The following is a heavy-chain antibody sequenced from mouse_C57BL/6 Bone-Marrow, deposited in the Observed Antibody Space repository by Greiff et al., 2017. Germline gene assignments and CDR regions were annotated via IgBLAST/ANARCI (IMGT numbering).Heavy chain of an antibody. V-gene: IGHV3-6*01. CDR1: GYSITSGYY. D-gene: IGHD1-1*01. CDR3: ARDPLLRFCDY. Sequence: ESGPGLVKPSQSLSLTCSVTGYSITSGYYWNWIRQFPGNKLEWMGYISYDGSNNYNPSLKNRISITRDTSKNQFFLQLNSVTTEDTATYYCARDPLLRFCDYWGQGTTLTVSS. J-gene: IGHJ2*01. CDR2: ISYDGSN.